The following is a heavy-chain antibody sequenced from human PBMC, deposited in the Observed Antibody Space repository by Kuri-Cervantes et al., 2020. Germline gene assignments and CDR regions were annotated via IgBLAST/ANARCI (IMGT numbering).Heavy chain of an antibody. CDR2: ISSSSSTI. CDR1: GFTFSSYS. D-gene: IGHD2-2*01. Sequence: GESLKTSCAASGFTFSSYSMNWVRQAPGKGLEWVSYISSSSSTIYYADSVKGRFTISRDNAKNSLYPQMNSLRAEDTAVYYCARTSRSDYWGQGTLVTVSS. CDR3: ARTSRSDY. J-gene: IGHJ4*02. V-gene: IGHV3-48*01.